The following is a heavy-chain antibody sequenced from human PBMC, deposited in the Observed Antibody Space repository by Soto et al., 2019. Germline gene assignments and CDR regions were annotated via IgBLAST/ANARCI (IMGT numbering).Heavy chain of an antibody. Sequence: GASVKVSCKASGYTFTGYYMHWVRQAPGQGLEWMGWINPNSGGTNYAQKFQGRVTMTRDTSISTAYMELSRLRSDDTAVYYCARDRLLGLRRPPTFDPWGQGTLVTVSS. V-gene: IGHV1-2*02. CDR1: GYTFTGYY. D-gene: IGHD1-7*01. CDR3: ARDRLLGLRRPPTFDP. J-gene: IGHJ5*02. CDR2: INPNSGGT.